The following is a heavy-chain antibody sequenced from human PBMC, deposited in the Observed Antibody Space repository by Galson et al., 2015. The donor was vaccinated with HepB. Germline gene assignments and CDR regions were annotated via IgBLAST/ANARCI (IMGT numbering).Heavy chain of an antibody. D-gene: IGHD6-19*01. CDR3: AKDSSGWFPNHEAFFDY. CDR2: IRYDGSNK. J-gene: IGHJ4*02. CDR1: GFTFSSYG. Sequence: SLRLSCAASGFTFSSYGMHWVRQAPGKGLEWVAFIRYDGSNKYYADSVKGRFTISRDNSKNTLYLQMNSLRAEDTAVYYCAKDSSGWFPNHEAFFDYWGQGTLVTVSS. V-gene: IGHV3-30*02.